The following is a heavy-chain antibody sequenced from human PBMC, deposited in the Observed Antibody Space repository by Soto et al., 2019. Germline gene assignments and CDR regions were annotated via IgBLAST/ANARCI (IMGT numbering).Heavy chain of an antibody. V-gene: IGHV1-69*01. J-gene: IGHJ3*02. D-gene: IGHD3-10*01. CDR2: ITPLFGTA. CDR1: GGGISRYA. Sequence: LVKGDWKGVGGGISRYAGSWLRKDTGEGLEWMGGITPLFGTANYAQKFQGRVTLTADESTTTAYMELSGLRFEDTAMYFCAIAHWGRLSFGRDAFDIWGQATMVTVS. CDR3: AIAHWGRLSFGRDAFDI.